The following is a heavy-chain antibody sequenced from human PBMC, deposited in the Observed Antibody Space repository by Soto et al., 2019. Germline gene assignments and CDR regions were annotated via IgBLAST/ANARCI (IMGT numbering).Heavy chain of an antibody. D-gene: IGHD3-10*01. CDR1: GGSISTNNYY. V-gene: IGHV4-39*01. CDR2: IYYSGNT. CDR3: ASLTFSGSGSYYTVY. Sequence: SEALSLTCTVSGGSISTNNYYWGWIRQPPGKGLEWIGSIYYSGNTYYKPSLKSRVAISVDTSKNQFSLKLSSVTAADTALYYCASLTFSGSGSYYTVYWGQGTMVTVSS. J-gene: IGHJ4*02.